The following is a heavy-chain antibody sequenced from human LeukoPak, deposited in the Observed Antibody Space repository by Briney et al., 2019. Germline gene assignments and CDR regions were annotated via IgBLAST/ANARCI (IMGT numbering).Heavy chain of an antibody. V-gene: IGHV4-34*01. CDR1: GGSFSGYY. Sequence: SETLSLTCAVYGGSFSGYYWSWIRQPPGKGLEWIGEINHSGSTNYNPSLKSRVTISVDTSKNQFSLKLSSVTAADTAVYYCARAGIRFIAAASQWFDPWGQGTLVTVSS. CDR2: INHSGST. D-gene: IGHD6-13*01. J-gene: IGHJ5*02. CDR3: ARAGIRFIAAASQWFDP.